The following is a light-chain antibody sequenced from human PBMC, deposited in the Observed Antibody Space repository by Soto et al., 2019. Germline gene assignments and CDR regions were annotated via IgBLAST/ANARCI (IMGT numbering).Light chain of an antibody. V-gene: IGKV3-20*01. Sequence: EIVLTQSPGTLSLTTGERATLSCRASQSVSSSSLAWYQQKPGQAPRLLVYGASSRATGIPDRFSGSGSGTDFTLTISRLEPEDFAVYHCQHYGSTPPWTFGQGTKVEIK. CDR2: GAS. CDR3: QHYGSTPPWT. J-gene: IGKJ1*01. CDR1: QSVSSSS.